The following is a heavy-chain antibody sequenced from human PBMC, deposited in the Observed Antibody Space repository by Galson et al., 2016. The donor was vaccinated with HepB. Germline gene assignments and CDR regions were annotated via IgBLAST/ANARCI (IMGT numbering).Heavy chain of an antibody. CDR1: GGTFSGFA. CDR3: ARVGKQWLVETSYYFDY. V-gene: IGHV1-69*10. D-gene: IGHD6-19*01. Sequence: SVKVSCKASGGTFSGFAISWVRQAPGQGLEWMGGIVPILSRRNYAQKFQGRVTITADDSTGSAYMELSSLRSEDTAVYYCARVGKQWLVETSYYFDYWGQGTLVTVSS. J-gene: IGHJ4*02. CDR2: IVPILSRR.